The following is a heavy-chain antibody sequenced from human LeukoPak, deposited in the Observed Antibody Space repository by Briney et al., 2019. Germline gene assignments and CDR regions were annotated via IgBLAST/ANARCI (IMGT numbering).Heavy chain of an antibody. D-gene: IGHD3-16*02. Sequence: PSQTLSLTCTVSGGSISSGGYYWSWIRQHPGKGLEWIGYTYYSGSTYYNPSLKSRVTISVDTSKNQFSLKLSSVTAADTAVYYCAKVQTYDYVWGSYRYFDYWGQGTLVTVSS. CDR1: GGSISSGGYY. J-gene: IGHJ4*02. V-gene: IGHV4-31*03. CDR3: AKVQTYDYVWGSYRYFDY. CDR2: TYYSGST.